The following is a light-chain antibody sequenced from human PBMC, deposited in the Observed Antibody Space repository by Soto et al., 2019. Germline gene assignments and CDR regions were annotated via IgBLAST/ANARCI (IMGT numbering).Light chain of an antibody. J-gene: IGKJ1*01. V-gene: IGKV3-11*01. CDR3: QQRSSWPRT. CDR1: QSVSSF. CDR2: DAS. Sequence: EIVLTQSPATLSLSPGERATLSCRASQSVSSFLAWYQQKPGQAPSLLIYDASNRATGIPARFSGSGSGTDFTLTISSLEPEDFELYYCQQRSSWPRTFGQGTKVDNK.